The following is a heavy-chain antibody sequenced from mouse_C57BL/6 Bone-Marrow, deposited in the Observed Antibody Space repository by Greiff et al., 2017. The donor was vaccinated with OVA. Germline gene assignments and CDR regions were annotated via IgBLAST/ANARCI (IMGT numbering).Heavy chain of an antibody. CDR2: IYPRSGNT. J-gene: IGHJ2*01. Sequence: LEESGAELARPGASVKLSCKASGYTFTSYGISWVKQRTGQGLEWIGEIYPRSGNTYYNEKFKGKATLTADKSSSTAYMELRSLTSEDSAVYFCAREGDSSGYPDYWGQGTTLTVSS. CDR3: AREGDSSGYPDY. D-gene: IGHD3-2*02. V-gene: IGHV1-81*01. CDR1: GYTFTSYG.